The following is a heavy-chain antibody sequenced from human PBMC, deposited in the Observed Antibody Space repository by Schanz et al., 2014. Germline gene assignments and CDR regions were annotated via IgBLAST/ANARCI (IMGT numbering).Heavy chain of an antibody. D-gene: IGHD2-15*01. J-gene: IGHJ6*02. CDR2: ISASGGST. CDR1: GFSLNTYG. Sequence: AQLMESGGGVVQPGTSLILSCSVSGFSLNTYGIHWFRQPAGKGLEWVSTISASGGSTYYAGSVTGRFTISRDNSKNILYLQMNSLRAEDTAVYYCAKARRKSNCSGGMSVRYSYYGMDVWGQGTTVTVSS. V-gene: IGHV3-23*01. CDR3: AKARRKSNCSGGMSVRYSYYGMDV.